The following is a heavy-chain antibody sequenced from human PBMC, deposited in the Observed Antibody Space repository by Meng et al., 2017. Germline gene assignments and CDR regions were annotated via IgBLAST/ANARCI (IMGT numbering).Heavy chain of an antibody. J-gene: IGHJ1*01. CDR2: ISAYNGNT. CDR1: GYTFTSYG. V-gene: IGHV1-18*01. Sequence: QFQLVLSGAEVKKPGASVKVSCKASGYTFTSYGISWVRQAPGQGLEWMGWISAYNGNTNYAQKLQGRVTMTTDTSTSTAYMELRSLRSDDTAVYYCARVRVYCSGGSCYRGMYFQHWGQGTLVTASS. CDR3: ARVRVYCSGGSCYRGMYFQH. D-gene: IGHD2-15*01.